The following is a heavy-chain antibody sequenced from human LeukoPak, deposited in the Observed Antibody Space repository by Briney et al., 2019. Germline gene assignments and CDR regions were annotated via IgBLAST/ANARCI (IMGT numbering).Heavy chain of an antibody. Sequence: GESLKVSCKGSGYSFTSYWITWVRQMPGKGLEWIGRIDPSDSYTNYSPSFQGHVTISADKSISTAYVQWSSLKASDTAMYYCAVGELSFDPWGQGTLVTVSS. CDR2: IDPSDSYT. D-gene: IGHD3-16*02. CDR1: GYSFTSYW. J-gene: IGHJ5*02. V-gene: IGHV5-10-1*01. CDR3: AVGELSFDP.